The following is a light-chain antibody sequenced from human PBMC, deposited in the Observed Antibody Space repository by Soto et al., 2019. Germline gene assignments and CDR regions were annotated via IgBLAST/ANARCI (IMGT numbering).Light chain of an antibody. J-gene: IGLJ1*01. CDR3: AAWDDSLSGSYV. CDR1: SSDVGGFKY. CDR2: EVS. Sequence: QSALTQPASVSGSPGQSITISCTGTSSDVGGFKYVSWYQQHPDKAPKLIIYEVSDRPSGVSDRFSGSKSGNTASLTISGLQSEDEADYYCAAWDDSLSGSYVFGTGTKLTVL. V-gene: IGLV2-14*01.